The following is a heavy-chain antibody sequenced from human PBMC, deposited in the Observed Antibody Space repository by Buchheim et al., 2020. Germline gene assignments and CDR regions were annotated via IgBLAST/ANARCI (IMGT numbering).Heavy chain of an antibody. Sequence: QVQLVQSGAEVTKPGASVKVSCKASGYTFTTYDINWVRQAAGQGLEWMGWMNPNTGNTGYAQKFQGRVTMTRDTSINTAYMELSSLRSEDTAVYYCVRGSHILPASYFYYIDVWGEGTT. J-gene: IGHJ6*03. CDR1: GYTFTTYD. V-gene: IGHV1-8*01. CDR2: MNPNTGNT. D-gene: IGHD3-9*01. CDR3: VRGSHILPASYFYYIDV.